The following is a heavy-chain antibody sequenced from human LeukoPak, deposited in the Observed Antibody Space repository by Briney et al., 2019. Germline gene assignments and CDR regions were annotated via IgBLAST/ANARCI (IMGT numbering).Heavy chain of an antibody. CDR3: ARKNTTSSEDY. D-gene: IGHD6-6*01. J-gene: IGHJ4*02. V-gene: IGHV3-48*01. CDR1: GFPFSSYS. Sequence: PGGSLRLSCVASGFPFSSYSMNWVRQAPGKGLEWVSFISGSSSIIDYADSVKGRFTISRDNGKNSLFLHMNSLRAVDTAVYYCARKNTTSSEDYWGQGTLVTVSS. CDR2: ISGSSSII.